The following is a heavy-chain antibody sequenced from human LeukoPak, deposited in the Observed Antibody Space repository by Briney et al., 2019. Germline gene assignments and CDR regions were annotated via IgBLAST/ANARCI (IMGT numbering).Heavy chain of an antibody. CDR2: VYTNGST. J-gene: IGHJ4*02. Sequence: SETLSLTCTVSGGSICSYYWSWIWRPAGKGLEWIGRVYTNGSTNYNPSFKSRVTMSVDTSKNQFSLKLSSVTAADTAVYYCARGDSSGSFDHWGQGTLVTVSS. CDR3: ARGDSSGSFDH. D-gene: IGHD3-22*01. V-gene: IGHV4-4*07. CDR1: GGSICSYY.